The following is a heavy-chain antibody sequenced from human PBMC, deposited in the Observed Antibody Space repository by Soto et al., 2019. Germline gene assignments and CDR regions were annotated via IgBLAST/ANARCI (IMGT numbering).Heavy chain of an antibody. V-gene: IGHV1-69*13. CDR2: IIPILGTA. Sequence: SVKVSCKASGGTFSSYAISWVRQAPGQGLEWMGGIIPILGTANYAQKFQGRVTITADESTSTAYMELSSLRSEDTAVYYCARTGANGVRYYFDYWGQGTLVTVSS. CDR1: GGTFSSYA. D-gene: IGHD2-8*01. J-gene: IGHJ4*02. CDR3: ARTGANGVRYYFDY.